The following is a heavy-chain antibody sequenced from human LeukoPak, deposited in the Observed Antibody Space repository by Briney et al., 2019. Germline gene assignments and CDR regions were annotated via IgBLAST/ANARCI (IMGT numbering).Heavy chain of an antibody. CDR1: GFTFSSSA. D-gene: IGHD6-6*01. CDR3: ARSPESSSSFDI. V-gene: IGHV3-33*08. J-gene: IGHJ3*02. CDR2: IRYDGSNK. Sequence: GGSLRLSCAASGFTFSSSAMAWVRQAPGKGLEWVAFIRYDGSNKCYADAVKGRFTISRDNSKNTLYLQMNSLRAEDTAVYYCARSPESSSSFDIWGQGTMVTVSS.